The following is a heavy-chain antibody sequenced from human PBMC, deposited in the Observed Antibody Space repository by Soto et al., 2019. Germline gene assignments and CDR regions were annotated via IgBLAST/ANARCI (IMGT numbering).Heavy chain of an antibody. D-gene: IGHD3-16*01. J-gene: IGHJ5*02. V-gene: IGHV1-2*02. CDR1: GYTFTGHY. Sequence: ASVKVSGKDSGYTFTGHYLHWVRPAPGQGLEYMGWINPRSGGTSYAQRFQGRVTMARDTSISTAYMELRRLRYDDTAVYYCARDWGEALEGGFDPWGQGTLVTVSS. CDR2: INPRSGGT. CDR3: ARDWGEALEGGFDP.